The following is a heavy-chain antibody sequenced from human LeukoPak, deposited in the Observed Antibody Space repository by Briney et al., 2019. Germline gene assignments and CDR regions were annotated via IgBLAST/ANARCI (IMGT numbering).Heavy chain of an antibody. CDR2: MNPNSGNT. V-gene: IGHV1-8*01. CDR1: GYTFTSYD. D-gene: IGHD6-19*01. J-gene: IGHJ3*02. Sequence: ASVKVSCKASGYTFTSYDINWVRQATGQGLEWMGWMNPNSGNTGYAQKFQGRVTMTRNTPISTAYMELSSLRSEDTAVYYCARGLRGYSSGWPDAFDIWGQGTKVTVSS. CDR3: ARGLRGYSSGWPDAFDI.